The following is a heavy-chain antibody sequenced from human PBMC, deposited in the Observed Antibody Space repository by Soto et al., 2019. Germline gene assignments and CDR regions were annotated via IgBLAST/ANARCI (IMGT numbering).Heavy chain of an antibody. CDR2: ITPILGIA. D-gene: IGHD7-27*01. CDR1: GGTFSSYT. CDR3: ARSNPAFDY. J-gene: IGHJ4*02. V-gene: IGHV1-69*02. Sequence: QVQLVQSGAEVKETGSSVKVSCKVSGGTFSSYTISWVRQAPGQGLEWMGRITPILGIANYTQKFQGRVTITADKSTSTVYMELSRLRSEDTAIYYCARSNPAFDYWGQGTLVTVSS.